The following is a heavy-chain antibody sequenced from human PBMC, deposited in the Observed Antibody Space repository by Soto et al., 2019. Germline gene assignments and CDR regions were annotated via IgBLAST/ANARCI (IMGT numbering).Heavy chain of an antibody. D-gene: IGHD3-22*01. Sequence: KPSETLSLTCTVSGGSISSGDYYWSWIRQPPGKGLEWIGYIYYSGSTYYNPSLKSRVTISVDTSKNQFSLKLSSVTAADTAVYYCARGSYYYDGSGYYHYWGQETLVTVSS. CDR1: GGSISSGDYY. CDR3: ARGSYYYDGSGYYHY. CDR2: IYYSGST. J-gene: IGHJ4*02. V-gene: IGHV4-30-4*01.